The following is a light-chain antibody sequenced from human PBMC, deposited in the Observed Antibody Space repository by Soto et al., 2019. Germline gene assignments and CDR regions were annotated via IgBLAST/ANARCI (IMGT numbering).Light chain of an antibody. Sequence: EIVLTQSPATLSLSPGERATLSCRASQSVSSYLAWYQQKPGQAPRLLIYDASNWATGIPARFSGSGSGTDFTLTISSLEPEDFAVYYCQQRSNWPFFGVGTKVEIK. J-gene: IGKJ4*01. CDR1: QSVSSY. CDR3: QQRSNWPF. CDR2: DAS. V-gene: IGKV3-11*01.